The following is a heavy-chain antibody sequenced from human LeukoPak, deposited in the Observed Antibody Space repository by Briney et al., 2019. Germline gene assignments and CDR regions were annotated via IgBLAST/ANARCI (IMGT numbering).Heavy chain of an antibody. J-gene: IGHJ4*02. CDR2: INPSGGST. CDR3: ARDGGFGVRPNSNFDY. CDR1: GYTFTSYY. V-gene: IGHV1-46*01. D-gene: IGHD3-10*01. Sequence: ASVKVSCKASGYTFTSYYTHWVRQAPGQGLEWMGIINPSGGSTSYAQKFQGRVTMTRDTSTSTVYMGLSSLRSEDTAVYYCARDGGFGVRPNSNFDYWGQGTLVTVSS.